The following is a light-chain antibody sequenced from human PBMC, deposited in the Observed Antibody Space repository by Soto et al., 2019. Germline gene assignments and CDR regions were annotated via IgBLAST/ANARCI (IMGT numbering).Light chain of an antibody. J-gene: IGLJ2*01. CDR2: DVS. CDR3: SSFTSSNTYVV. V-gene: IGLV2-14*03. CDR1: SSDIGGYNY. Sequence: QSALTQPASVSGSPGQSITISCTGTSSDIGGYNYVSWYQQHPGKAPKLMIYDVSNRPSGVSNRFSGSKSGNTASLTISGLQAEDEAEYYCSSFTSSNTYVVLGGGTKLTVL.